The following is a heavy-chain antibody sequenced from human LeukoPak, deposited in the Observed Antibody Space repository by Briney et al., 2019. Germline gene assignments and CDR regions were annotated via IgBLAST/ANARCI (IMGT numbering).Heavy chain of an antibody. Sequence: GASVKVSCKASGYTFTGYYMHWVRQAPGQGLEWMGWINPNSGGTNYAQKFQGWVTTTRDTSISTAYMELSRLRSDDTAVYYCARGLQDIVATTMDVWGQGTTVTVSS. CDR3: ARGLQDIVATTMDV. D-gene: IGHD5-12*01. CDR1: GYTFTGYY. CDR2: INPNSGGT. V-gene: IGHV1-2*04. J-gene: IGHJ6*02.